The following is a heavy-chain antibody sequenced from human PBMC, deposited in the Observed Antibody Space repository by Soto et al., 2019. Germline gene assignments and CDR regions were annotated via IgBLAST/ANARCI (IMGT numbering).Heavy chain of an antibody. V-gene: IGHV3-48*01. J-gene: IGHJ5*02. CDR2: ISSSSSTI. D-gene: IGHD2-15*01. Sequence: GGSLRLSCAASGFTFSSYSMNWVRQAPGKGLDWVSYISSSSSTIYYADSVKGRFTISRDNAKNSLYLQMNSLRAEDTAVYYCARLRYENQWWRGADPWGQGTLVTVSS. CDR1: GFTFSSYS. CDR3: ARLRYENQWWRGADP.